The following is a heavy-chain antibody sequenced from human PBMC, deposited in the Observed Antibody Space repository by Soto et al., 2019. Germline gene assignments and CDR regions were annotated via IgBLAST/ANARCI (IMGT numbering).Heavy chain of an antibody. CDR1: GFTFSSYS. V-gene: IGHV3-48*02. J-gene: IGHJ4*02. CDR3: ARGWEYSGSYYDY. Sequence: EVQLVESGGGLVQPGGSLRLSCAASGFTFSSYSMNWVRQAPGKGLEWVAYISSSSSTIYYADSVKGRFTISRDNAKNSLYLQMNSLRDEDTAVYYCARGWEYSGSYYDYWGQGTLVTVSS. CDR2: ISSSSSTI. D-gene: IGHD3-10*01.